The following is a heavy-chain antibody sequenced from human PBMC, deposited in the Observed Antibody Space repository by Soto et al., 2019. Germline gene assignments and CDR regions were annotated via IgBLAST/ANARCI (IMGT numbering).Heavy chain of an antibody. D-gene: IGHD6-19*01. CDR3: ATATVPGSAFDY. CDR2: VFHSGST. CDR1: GGSISSSNW. J-gene: IGHJ4*02. V-gene: IGHV4-4*02. Sequence: QVQLQESGPGLVKPSGTLSLTCAVSGGSISSSNWWTWVRQPPGKGLEWIGEVFHSGSTNYKSSLQSRVTISVDKSKNQFSLKLSSVTAADTAVYYCATATVPGSAFDYWGQGTLVTVSS.